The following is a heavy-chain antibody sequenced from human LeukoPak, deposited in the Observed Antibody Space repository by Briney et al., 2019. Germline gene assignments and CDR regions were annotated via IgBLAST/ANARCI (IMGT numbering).Heavy chain of an antibody. CDR2: IYSGGST. CDR1: GFTVSSNY. J-gene: IGHJ4*02. Sequence: PGGSLRLSCAASGFTVSSNYMSWVRQAPWKGLEWVSVIYSGGSTYYADSVKGRFTISRDNSKNTLYLQMNSLRAEDTAVYYCAREDYDFWSGYYFDYWGQGTLVTVSS. D-gene: IGHD3-3*01. V-gene: IGHV3-53*01. CDR3: AREDYDFWSGYYFDY.